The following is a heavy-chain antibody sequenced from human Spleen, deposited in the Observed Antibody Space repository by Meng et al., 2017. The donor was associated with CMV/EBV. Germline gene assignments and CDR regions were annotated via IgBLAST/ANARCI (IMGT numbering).Heavy chain of an antibody. D-gene: IGHD3-3*01. J-gene: IGHJ4*02. CDR1: FSSYG. V-gene: IGHV3-33*06. CDR3: AKDDSAYFDFRSGYSTPPDY. Sequence: FSSYGMHWVRQAPGKGLEWVAVMWYDGSNKYYADSVKGRFTISRDNSKNTLYLQMNSLRAEDTAVYYCAKDDSAYFDFRSGYSTPPDYWGQGTLVTVSS. CDR2: MWYDGSNK.